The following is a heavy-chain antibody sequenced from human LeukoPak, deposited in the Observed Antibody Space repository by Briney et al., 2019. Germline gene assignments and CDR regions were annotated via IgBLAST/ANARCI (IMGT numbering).Heavy chain of an antibody. V-gene: IGHV4-38-2*01. J-gene: IGHJ3*02. D-gene: IGHD6-13*01. CDR3: ARSGQMYSSSPRRSAFDI. Sequence: PSETLSLTCAVSGYYISSGYYWGWIRQPPGKGLEWIESIYHRGSTYYNPSLKSRVTISVDTSKNQFSLKLSSVTAADTAVYYCARSGQMYSSSPRRSAFDIWGQGTMVTVSS. CDR2: IYHRGST. CDR1: GYYISSGYY.